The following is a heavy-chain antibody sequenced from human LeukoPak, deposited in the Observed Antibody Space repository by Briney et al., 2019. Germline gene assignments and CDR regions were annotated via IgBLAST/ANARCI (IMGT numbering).Heavy chain of an antibody. CDR1: GFTFSSYA. CDR3: ARDRSRDGYNPYFDY. Sequence: GRSLRLSCAASGFTFSSYAMHWVCQAPGKGLEWVAVISYDGSNKYYADSVKGRFTISRDNSKNTLYLQMNSLRAEDTAVYYCARDRSRDGYNPYFDYWGQGTLVTVSS. CDR2: ISYDGSNK. J-gene: IGHJ4*02. V-gene: IGHV3-30*04. D-gene: IGHD5-24*01.